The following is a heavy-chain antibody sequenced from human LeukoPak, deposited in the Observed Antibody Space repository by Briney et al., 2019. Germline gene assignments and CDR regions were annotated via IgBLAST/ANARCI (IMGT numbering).Heavy chain of an antibody. CDR3: ARDKGNHPYNWFDP. CDR1: GFTLNNYA. CDR2: IWYDGSNK. J-gene: IGHJ5*02. V-gene: IGHV3-33*01. D-gene: IGHD1-14*01. Sequence: SGGSLRLSCAASGFTLNNYAMHWVRQAPGKGLEWVTTIWYDGSNKYYGDSVKGRFTISRDNSKSTLYLQMNSLRAEDTAVYYCARDKGNHPYNWFDPWGQGTLVTVSS.